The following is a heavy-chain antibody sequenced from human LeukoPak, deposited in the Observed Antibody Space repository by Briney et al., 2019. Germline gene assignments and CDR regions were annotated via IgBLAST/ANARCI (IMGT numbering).Heavy chain of an antibody. D-gene: IGHD4-11*01. J-gene: IGHJ6*03. V-gene: IGHV3-30*18. CDR2: ISYDGSNK. CDR3: AKADYSPTDYYYYYMDV. Sequence: GGSLRLSCAASGFTFSSYGMHWVRQAPGKGLEWVAVISYDGSNKYYADSVKGRFTISRDNSKNTLYLQMNSLRAEDTAVYYCAKADYSPTDYYYYYMDVWGKGTTVTVSS. CDR1: GFTFSSYG.